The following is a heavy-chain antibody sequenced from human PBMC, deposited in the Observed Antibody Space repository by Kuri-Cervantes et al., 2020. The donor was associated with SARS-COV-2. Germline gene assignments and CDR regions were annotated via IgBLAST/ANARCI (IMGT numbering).Heavy chain of an antibody. V-gene: IGHV3-35*01. J-gene: IGHJ6*02. Sequence: GESLKISCAASGFTFSNSDMNWVHQAPGKGLEWVSGVSWNGSRTHYADSVKGRFIVSRDNSRNTLYLQTNSLRAEDTAVYYCARAPDYGDYYYYGMDVWGQGTTVTVSS. CDR3: ARAPDYGDYYYYGMDV. CDR1: GFTFSNSD. D-gene: IGHD4-17*01. CDR2: VSWNGSRT.